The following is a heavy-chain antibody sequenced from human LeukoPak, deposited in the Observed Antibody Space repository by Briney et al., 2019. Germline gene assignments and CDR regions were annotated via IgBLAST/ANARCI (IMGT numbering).Heavy chain of an antibody. CDR3: ARETEAAVDI. CDR2: IYYSGST. J-gene: IGHJ3*02. Sequence: SEPLSLTCTVSGGSISSYYWSWIRQPPGKGLEWIGYIYYSGSTNYNPSLKSRVTISVDTSKNQFSLKLSSVTAADTAVYYCARETEAAVDIWGQGTMVTVSS. CDR1: GGSISSYY. D-gene: IGHD6-13*01. V-gene: IGHV4-59*01.